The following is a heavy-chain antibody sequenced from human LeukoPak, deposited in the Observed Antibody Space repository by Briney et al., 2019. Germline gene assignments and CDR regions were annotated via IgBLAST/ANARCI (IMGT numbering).Heavy chain of an antibody. V-gene: IGHV4-4*07. CDR2: IYTSGST. CDR1: GGSINSYH. CDR3: ASFAAMDDVDY. D-gene: IGHD5-18*01. Sequence: SETLSLTCTVSGGSINSYHWSWIRQPAGKGLEWIGRIYTSGSTNYNPSLKSRVTISVDTSKNQFSLKLSSVTAADTAVYYCASFAAMDDVDYWGQGTLVTVSS. J-gene: IGHJ4*02.